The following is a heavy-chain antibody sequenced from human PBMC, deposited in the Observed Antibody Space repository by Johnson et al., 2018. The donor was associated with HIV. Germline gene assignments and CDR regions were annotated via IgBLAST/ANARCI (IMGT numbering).Heavy chain of an antibody. CDR3: ARSEVTAPSPQAGAFDI. J-gene: IGHJ3*02. CDR1: GFTFSSYG. D-gene: IGHD4-23*01. Sequence: QVQLVESGGGVVQPGRSLRLSCAASGFTFSSYGMHWVRQAPGKGLEWVAVISYDGSNKYYADSVKGRFTISRDNSKNTLYLQMNSLRAEDTAVYYCARSEVTAPSPQAGAFDIWGQGTMVTVSS. CDR2: ISYDGSNK. V-gene: IGHV3-30*03.